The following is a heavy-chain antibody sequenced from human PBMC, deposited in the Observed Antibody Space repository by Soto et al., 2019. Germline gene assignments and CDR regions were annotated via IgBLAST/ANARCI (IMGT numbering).Heavy chain of an antibody. D-gene: IGHD1-1*01. Sequence: EGHLVESGGDLVQPGGSLSLSCSASGFDFSVCEMIWVRQVLGKGLEWISYISTSGSTVHYADSVQGLFTVSRDNAKNSLFLDMNSLRVDDTSVYFCARLAKRDGSMEFDSWGQGTLVTVSS. J-gene: IGHJ4*01. CDR1: GFDFSVCE. V-gene: IGHV3-48*03. CDR3: ARLAKRDGSMEFDS. CDR2: ISTSGSTV.